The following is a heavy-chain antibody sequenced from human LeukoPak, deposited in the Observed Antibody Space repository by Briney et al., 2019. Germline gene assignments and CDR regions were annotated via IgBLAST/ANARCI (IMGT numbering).Heavy chain of an antibody. Sequence: PGGSLRLSCAASAFTFSSYAMSWVRQAPGKGLEWVANIKQDGSEKYYVDSVKGRFTISRDNAKNSLYLQMNSLRAEDTAVYYCARDKIVGATIFDYWGQGTLVTVSS. CDR1: AFTFSSYA. D-gene: IGHD1-26*01. J-gene: IGHJ4*02. CDR3: ARDKIVGATIFDY. CDR2: IKQDGSEK. V-gene: IGHV3-7*01.